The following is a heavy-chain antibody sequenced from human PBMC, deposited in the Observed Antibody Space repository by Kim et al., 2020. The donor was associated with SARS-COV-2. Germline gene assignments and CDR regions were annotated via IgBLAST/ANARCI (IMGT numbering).Heavy chain of an antibody. V-gene: IGHV1-3*01. Sequence: ASVKVSCKASGYTFTSYDMHWVRQAPGQRLEWMGWINAGNGNTKYSQKFQGRVTITRDTSASTAYMELSSLRSEDTAVYYCASDYYGSGSCYRGWFDPWGQGTLVTVSS. CDR3: ASDYYGSGSCYRGWFDP. D-gene: IGHD3-10*01. CDR1: GYTFTSYD. J-gene: IGHJ5*02. CDR2: INAGNGNT.